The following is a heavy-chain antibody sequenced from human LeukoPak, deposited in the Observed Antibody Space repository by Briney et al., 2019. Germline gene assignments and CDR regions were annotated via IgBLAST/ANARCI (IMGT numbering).Heavy chain of an antibody. J-gene: IGHJ4*02. V-gene: IGHV6-1*01. D-gene: IGHD3-10*01. CDR2: AYYRSKWHI. CDR1: GDSVSSNNVA. CDR3: TRDFTVTHFDY. Sequence: SQTLSLTCAISGDSVSSNNVAWNWIRQSPSRGLEWLGRAYYRSKWHIDYAVSVTGRITINPDTSKNQFSLQLSSVTPEDTVVYYCTRDFTVTHFDYWDQGTLVTVSS.